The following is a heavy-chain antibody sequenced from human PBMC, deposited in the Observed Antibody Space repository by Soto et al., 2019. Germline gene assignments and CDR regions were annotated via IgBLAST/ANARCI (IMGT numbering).Heavy chain of an antibody. CDR2: INPNSGGT. D-gene: IGHD3-3*01. Sequence: ASVKVSCKASGYTFTGYYMHWVRQAPGQGLEWMGWINPNSGGTNYAQKFQGWVTMTRDTSISTAYMELSRLRSDDTAVYYCARDSYYDFWSGYYYYYYGMDVWAKGPRSPSP. CDR3: ARDSYYDFWSGYYYYYYGMDV. CDR1: GYTFTGYY. V-gene: IGHV1-2*04. J-gene: IGHJ6*02.